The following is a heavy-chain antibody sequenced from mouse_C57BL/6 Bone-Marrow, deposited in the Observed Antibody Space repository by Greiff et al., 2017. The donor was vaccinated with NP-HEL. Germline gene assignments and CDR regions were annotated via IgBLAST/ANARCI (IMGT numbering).Heavy chain of an antibody. CDR3: ARGYYYGNWYFDV. Sequence: QVQLKQSGAELARPGASVKLSCKASGYTFTSYGISWVKQRTGQGLEWIGEIYPRSGNTYYNEKFKGKATLTADKSSSTAYMELRSLTSEDSAVYFCARGYYYGNWYFDVWGTGTTVTVSS. J-gene: IGHJ1*03. D-gene: IGHD1-1*01. CDR1: GYTFTSYG. V-gene: IGHV1-81*01. CDR2: IYPRSGNT.